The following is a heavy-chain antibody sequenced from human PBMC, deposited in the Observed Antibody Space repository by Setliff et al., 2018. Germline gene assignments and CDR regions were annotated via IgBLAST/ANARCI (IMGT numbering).Heavy chain of an antibody. CDR2: IYHSGSA. Sequence: TLSLTCTVSGDSISSGDYFWSWIRQPPGKGLEWIAYIYHSGSAYYNPSLKSRVTMSVDTSKNQFSLHLTSETAADTAVYYCAREVGTSTSSDAFDVWGQGMMVTV. CDR1: GDSISSGDYF. CDR3: AREVGTSTSSDAFDV. V-gene: IGHV4-30-4*08. D-gene: IGHD1-26*01. J-gene: IGHJ3*01.